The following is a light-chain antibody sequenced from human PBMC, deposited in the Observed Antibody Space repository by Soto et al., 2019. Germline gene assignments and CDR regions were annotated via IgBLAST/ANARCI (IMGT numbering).Light chain of an antibody. V-gene: IGKV3-20*01. CDR1: QSVSNNY. Sequence: EIVLTQSPGTLSFSPGERATLSCRASQSVSNNYLAWYQQRPRQAPRLLIYGASSRATGIPDRFSGSGSGTDFTLTISRLEPEDFAVYYCLQYGGSPRTFGQGPKVEIK. CDR2: GAS. J-gene: IGKJ1*01. CDR3: LQYGGSPRT.